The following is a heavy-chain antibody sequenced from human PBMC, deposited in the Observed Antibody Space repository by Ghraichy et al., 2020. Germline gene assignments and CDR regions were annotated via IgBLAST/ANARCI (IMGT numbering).Heavy chain of an antibody. CDR1: GDSINDYY. CDR2: IYYLGKT. CDR3: ARHRPHYYYMDV. Sequence: SETLSLTCIVSGDSINDYYWSWIRQPPGKGLEWVGYIYYLGKTNYNPSIETRLTISVDTSNNQFSLKLTSVTAADTAVYYCARHRPHYYYMDVWGRGTTVTVSS. J-gene: IGHJ6*03. V-gene: IGHV4-59*08.